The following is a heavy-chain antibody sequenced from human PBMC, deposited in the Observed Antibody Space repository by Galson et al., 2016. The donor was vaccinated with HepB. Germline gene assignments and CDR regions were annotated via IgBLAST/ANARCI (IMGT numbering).Heavy chain of an antibody. CDR1: GFTFSTYT. V-gene: IGHV3-48*02. CDR3: ARGIAVAATGDYYFDY. CDR2: ISSSSTTI. J-gene: IGHJ4*02. D-gene: IGHD6-19*01. Sequence: SLRLSCAASGFTFSTYTMNWVRQAPGKGLEWVSYISSSSTTIYYADSVRGRFTISRDNAKNSLYLQMNSLRDEDTAVYYCARGIAVAATGDYYFDYWGQGTLVTVSS.